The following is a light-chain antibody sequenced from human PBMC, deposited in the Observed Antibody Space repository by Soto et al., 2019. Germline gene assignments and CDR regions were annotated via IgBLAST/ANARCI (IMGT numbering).Light chain of an antibody. CDR2: GAS. CDR1: QSVSGSF. CDR3: QQYGNSPWT. Sequence: EIVLTQSPGTLSLSPGERATLSCSASQSVSGSFLAWYQQKPGQAPRLLIYGASSRATGISDRFSGSGSGTDFTLTISRLEPEDFAVYYCQQYGNSPWTFGLGTKVDIK. V-gene: IGKV3-20*01. J-gene: IGKJ1*01.